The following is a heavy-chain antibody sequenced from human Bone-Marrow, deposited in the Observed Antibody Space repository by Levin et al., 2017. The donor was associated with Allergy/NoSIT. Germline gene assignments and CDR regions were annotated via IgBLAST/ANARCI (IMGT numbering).Heavy chain of an antibody. D-gene: IGHD3-10*01. CDR3: ARAPLRPPITMVRGVMLKYGMDV. V-gene: IGHV1-8*01. Sequence: ASVKVSCKASGYTFTSYDINWVRQATGQGLEWMGWMNPNSGNTGYAQKFQGRVTMTRNTSISTAYMELSSLRSEDTAVYYCARAPLRPPITMVRGVMLKYGMDVWGQGTTVTVSS. CDR1: GYTFTSYD. J-gene: IGHJ6*02. CDR2: MNPNSGNT.